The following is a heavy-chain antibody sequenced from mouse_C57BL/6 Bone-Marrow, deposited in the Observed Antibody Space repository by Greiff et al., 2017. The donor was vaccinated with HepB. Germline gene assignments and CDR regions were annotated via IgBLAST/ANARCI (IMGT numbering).Heavy chain of an antibody. V-gene: IGHV1-4*01. D-gene: IGHD1-1*01. CDR3: ARGRYLYYFDD. Sequence: QVQLQQSGADLARPGASVKMSCKASGYTFTSYTMHWVKQRPGQGLEWIGYINPSSGYTKYNQKFKDKATLTADKSSSTAYMQLSSLTSEDAAFYYCARGRYLYYFDDWGQGTTLTVSS. CDR1: GYTFTSYT. CDR2: INPSSGYT. J-gene: IGHJ2*01.